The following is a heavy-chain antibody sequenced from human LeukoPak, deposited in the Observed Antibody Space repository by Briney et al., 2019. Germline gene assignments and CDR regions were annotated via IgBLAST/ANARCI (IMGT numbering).Heavy chain of an antibody. CDR3: AKDPSYNWNYLTY. CDR1: GFTFSSYW. D-gene: IGHD1-20*01. V-gene: IGHV3-7*01. Sequence: GGSLRLSCEASGFTFSSYWMSWGRQAPGKGLEGVANIKQDGREKYYADSVKGRFTISRDNSKNTLYLQMNSLRAEDTAVYYCAKDPSYNWNYLTYWGQGTLVTVSS. CDR2: IKQDGREK. J-gene: IGHJ4*02.